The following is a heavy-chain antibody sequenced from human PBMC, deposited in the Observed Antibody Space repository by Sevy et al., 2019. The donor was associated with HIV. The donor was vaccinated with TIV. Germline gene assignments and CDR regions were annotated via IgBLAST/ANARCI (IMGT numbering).Heavy chain of an antibody. CDR2: ISYEGSNE. CDR3: ARDWGTPPTAILYYFDF. D-gene: IGHD3-16*01. Sequence: GGSLRLSCAASTFTFGHYAMHWVRQAPDKGLQWVAGISYEGSNEYYTDSVKGRFTISRDNSKNTLNLEMNNLGVEDTALYYCARDWGTPPTAILYYFDFWGQGIPVTVSS. CDR1: TFTFGHYA. V-gene: IGHV3-30*04. J-gene: IGHJ4*02.